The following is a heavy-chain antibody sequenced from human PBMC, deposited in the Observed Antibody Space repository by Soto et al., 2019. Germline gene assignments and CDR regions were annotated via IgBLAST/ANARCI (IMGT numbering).Heavy chain of an antibody. CDR2: ISYDGSNK. D-gene: IGHD4-17*01. CDR3: AKDPDYLLTT. Sequence: PGGSLRLSCAVSGFSVSGNYMSWIRQAPGEGLEWVAVISYDGSNKYYADSVKGRFTISRDNAKNSLYLQMNSLRAEDTAVYYCAKDPDYLLTTGGQGALVTVSS. J-gene: IGHJ4*02. V-gene: IGHV3-30-3*02. CDR1: GFSVSGNY.